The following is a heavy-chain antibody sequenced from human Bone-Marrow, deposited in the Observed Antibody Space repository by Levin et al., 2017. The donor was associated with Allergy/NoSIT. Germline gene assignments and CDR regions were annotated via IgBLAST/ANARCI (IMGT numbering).Heavy chain of an antibody. D-gene: IGHD5-18*01. CDR3: ARQVTAVVTWDY. CDR1: GGSISSSSYY. CDR2: IYYSGST. Sequence: SETLSLTCTVSGGSISSSSYYWGWIRQPPGTGLEWIGSIYYSGSTYYNPSLKSRVTISVDTSKDHFSLKLSSVTAADTAVYYCARQVTAVVTWDYWGQGTLVTVSS. V-gene: IGHV4-39*01. J-gene: IGHJ4*02.